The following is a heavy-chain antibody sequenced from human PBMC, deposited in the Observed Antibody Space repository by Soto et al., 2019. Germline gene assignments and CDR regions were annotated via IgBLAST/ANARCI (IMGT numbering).Heavy chain of an antibody. Sequence: PGGSLRLSCAASGFTFSDYYMSWIRQAPGKGLEWVSYISSIGSTIYYADSVKGRFTISRDNAKNSLYLQMNSLRAEDTAVYYFARGISDGSGSYWLDYYYYMDVWGKGTTVTVSS. V-gene: IGHV3-11*01. CDR1: GFTFSDYY. D-gene: IGHD3-10*01. CDR3: ARGISDGSGSYWLDYYYYMDV. J-gene: IGHJ6*03. CDR2: ISSIGSTI.